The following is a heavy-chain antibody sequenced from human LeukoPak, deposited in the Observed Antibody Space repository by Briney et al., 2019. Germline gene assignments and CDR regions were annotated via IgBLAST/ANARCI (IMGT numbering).Heavy chain of an antibody. Sequence: ASVKVSCKASGYTFTAYYMHWVRQAPGQGPEWMGVISPSAGSTTYAQKFQGRVTMTRDTSTNTVYMELSSLRSEDTAVYYCARAYNWNDKFDYWGQGTPVTVSS. CDR1: GYTFTAYY. V-gene: IGHV1-46*01. D-gene: IGHD1-20*01. CDR2: ISPSAGST. CDR3: ARAYNWNDKFDY. J-gene: IGHJ4*02.